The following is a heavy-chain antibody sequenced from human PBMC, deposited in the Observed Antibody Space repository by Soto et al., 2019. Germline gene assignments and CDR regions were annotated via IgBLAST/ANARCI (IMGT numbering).Heavy chain of an antibody. Sequence: SQTLSLTCTVSGGSITDSPYYWAWLRQPPGKGLEWIGGFFHSGSTYYSPSLTSRVAISGDTSKNHFSLPLTSLSAADTAIYYCARPIAGNCYSFSCFDLWGQGTLVTVSS. V-gene: IGHV4-39*01. CDR3: ARPIAGNCYSFSCFDL. J-gene: IGHJ4*02. CDR1: GGSITDSPYY. D-gene: IGHD2-15*01. CDR2: FFHSGST.